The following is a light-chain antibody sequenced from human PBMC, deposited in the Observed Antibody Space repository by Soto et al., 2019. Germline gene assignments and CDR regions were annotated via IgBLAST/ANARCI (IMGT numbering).Light chain of an antibody. Sequence: DIQMTQSPSALSASVGDRVTITCRTSQNIRNWLAWYQQNPGKAPKLLIYKASTLESGVHSRFSCSGSGTEFTLAISSLQPDDFATYYCQQYHSYSWTFGQGTKVDSK. CDR1: QNIRNW. CDR2: KAS. CDR3: QQYHSYSWT. V-gene: IGKV1-5*03. J-gene: IGKJ1*01.